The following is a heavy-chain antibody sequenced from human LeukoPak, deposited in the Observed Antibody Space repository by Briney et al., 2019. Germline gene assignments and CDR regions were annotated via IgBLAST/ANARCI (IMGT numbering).Heavy chain of an antibody. CDR3: APLTGGYYFDY. Sequence: GGSLRLSCAASGFTFSSYAMSWVRQAPGKGLEWVSAMSGSGGSTYYADSVKGRFTISRDNSKNTLYLQMNSLRAEVTAVYYCAPLTGGYYFDYWGQGTLVTVSS. CDR2: MSGSGGST. D-gene: IGHD1-14*01. V-gene: IGHV3-23*01. CDR1: GFTFSSYA. J-gene: IGHJ4*02.